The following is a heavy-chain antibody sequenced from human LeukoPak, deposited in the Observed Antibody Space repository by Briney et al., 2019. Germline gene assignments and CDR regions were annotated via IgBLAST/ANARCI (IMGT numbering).Heavy chain of an antibody. CDR1: GFTFSSYA. J-gene: IGHJ4*02. CDR2: IDQDGSEE. V-gene: IGHV3-7*01. CDR3: ARDPEEWLVPIDY. Sequence: GGSLRLSCAASGFTFSSYAMHWVRQAPGKGLEWVASIDQDGSEEYYVGSVKGRFTISRDNAKNSLYPQMNSLRAEDTAVYYCARDPEEWLVPIDYWGQGTLVTVSS. D-gene: IGHD6-19*01.